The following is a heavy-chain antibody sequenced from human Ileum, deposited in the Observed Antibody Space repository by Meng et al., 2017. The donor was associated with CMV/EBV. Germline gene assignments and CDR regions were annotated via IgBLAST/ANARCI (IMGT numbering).Heavy chain of an antibody. CDR1: GFTFSSYA. CDR3: ARDSIVVVPAAILLGMDV. V-gene: IGHV3-23*01. J-gene: IGHJ6*02. CDR2: ISGSGGST. D-gene: IGHD2-2*02. Sequence: GESLKISCAASGFTFSSYAMSWVRQAPGKGLEWVSAISGSGGSTYYADSVKGRFTISRDNSKNTLYLQMNSLRAEDTAVYYCARDSIVVVPAAILLGMDVWGQGTTVTVSS.